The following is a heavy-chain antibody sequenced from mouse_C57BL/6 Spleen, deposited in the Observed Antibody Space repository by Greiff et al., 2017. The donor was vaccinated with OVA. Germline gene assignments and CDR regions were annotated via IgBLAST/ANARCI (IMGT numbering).Heavy chain of an antibody. D-gene: IGHD2-4*01. V-gene: IGHV1-69*01. CDR3: ARGDYDYHYFDY. CDR1: GYTFTSYW. CDR2: IDPSDSYT. J-gene: IGHJ2*01. Sequence: QVQLKQPGAELVMPGASVKLSCKASGYTFTSYWMHWVKQRPGQGLEWIGEIDPSDSYTNYNQKFKGKSTLTVDKSSSTAYMQLSSLTSEDSAVYYCARGDYDYHYFDYWGQGTTLTVSS.